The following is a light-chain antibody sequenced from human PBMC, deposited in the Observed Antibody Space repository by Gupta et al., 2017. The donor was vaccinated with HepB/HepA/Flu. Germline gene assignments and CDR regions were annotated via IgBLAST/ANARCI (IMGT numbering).Light chain of an antibody. V-gene: IGLV1-47*02. J-gene: IGLJ1*01. CDR1: NSYIGNDN. CDR3: VGLDASRSGYV. CDR2: NDN. Sequence: QPVLTQTPSASGAPGLRVTIACSGSNSYIGNDNSYWYQHLAGTAPKLLIYNDNQRPSGVPERFSVSKYDTTASVAISGLRAEAEADYYCVGLDASRSGYVFGAGTKATVL.